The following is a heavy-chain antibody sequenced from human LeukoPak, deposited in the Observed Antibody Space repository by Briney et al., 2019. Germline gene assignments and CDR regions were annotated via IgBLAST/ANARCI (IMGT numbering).Heavy chain of an antibody. CDR2: ISSSGSYI. Sequence: PGRSLRLSCAASGFDFSTYTMNWVRQAPGKGLQWVSTISSSGSYIYYADPVKGRFTISRDNAQNSLYLQMNSLRAEDTAVYFCARYWANVLAVVPAAFDYWGLGTLVTVSS. D-gene: IGHD2-2*01. J-gene: IGHJ4*01. CDR3: ARYWANVLAVVPAAFDY. CDR1: GFDFSTYT. V-gene: IGHV3-21*01.